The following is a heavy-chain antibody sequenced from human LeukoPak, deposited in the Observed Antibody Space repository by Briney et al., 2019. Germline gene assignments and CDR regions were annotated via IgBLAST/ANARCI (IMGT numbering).Heavy chain of an antibody. D-gene: IGHD3-9*01. CDR2: ISSGGITI. CDR1: GFTFSSHE. V-gene: IGHV3-48*03. J-gene: IGHJ4*02. Sequence: PGGSLRLSCAASGFTFSSHEMNWVRQAPGKGLEWISYISSGGITIHYADSVKGRFTISRDNAKNSLYLQMNSLRAEDTAVYYCAREWDFLTAYSYWGQGTLVTVSS. CDR3: AREWDFLTAYSY.